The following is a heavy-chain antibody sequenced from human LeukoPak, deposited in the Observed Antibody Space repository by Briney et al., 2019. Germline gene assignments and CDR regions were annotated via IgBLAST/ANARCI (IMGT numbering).Heavy chain of an antibody. Sequence: XXSLRLSCAAXXFTFSSYGMHWVRQAPGKGLEWVAVIWYDGSNKYCADSVKGRFTISRDNSKNTLYLQMNSLRAEDTAVYYCARDLPPSAFDYWGQGTLVTVSS. V-gene: IGHV3-33*01. CDR1: XFTFSSYG. J-gene: IGHJ4*02. CDR2: IWYDGSNK. CDR3: ARDLPPSAFDY.